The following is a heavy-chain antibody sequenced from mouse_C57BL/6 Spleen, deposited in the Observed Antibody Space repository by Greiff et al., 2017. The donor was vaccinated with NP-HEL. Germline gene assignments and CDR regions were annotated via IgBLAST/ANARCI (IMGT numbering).Heavy chain of an antibody. J-gene: IGHJ3*01. CDR3: ARHKGVYYN. CDR2: ISNGGGST. D-gene: IGHD1-1*01. CDR1: GFTFSDYY. Sequence: EVQLVESGGGLVQPGGSLKLSCAASGFTFSDYYMYWVRQTPEKRLEWVAYISNGGGSTYYPDTVKGRFTISRDNAKNTLYLQMSRLKSEDTAMYYCARHKGVYYNWGQGTLVTVSA. V-gene: IGHV5-12*01.